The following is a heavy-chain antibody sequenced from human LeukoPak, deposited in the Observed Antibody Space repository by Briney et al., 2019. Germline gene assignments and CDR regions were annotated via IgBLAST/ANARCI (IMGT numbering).Heavy chain of an antibody. V-gene: IGHV3-48*01. D-gene: IGHD4-17*01. CDR1: GFTFSTYS. Sequence: PGGSLRLSCAASGFTFSTYSMNWVRQAPGKGLEWVSYISSSSSTIYYADPVKGRFTISRDNAKSSLYLQMNSLRVEDTAVYYCACLRATVTSPDYWGQGTLVTVSS. CDR2: ISSSSSTI. CDR3: ACLRATVTSPDY. J-gene: IGHJ4*02.